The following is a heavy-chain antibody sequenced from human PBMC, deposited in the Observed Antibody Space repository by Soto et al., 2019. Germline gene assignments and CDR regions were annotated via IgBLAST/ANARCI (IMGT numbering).Heavy chain of an antibody. CDR2: IYHSGST. D-gene: IGHD3-22*01. CDR3: ARGYYYDSSGPISFDY. CDR1: GGSISSGGYS. V-gene: IGHV4-30-2*01. Sequence: SETLSLTCAVSGGSISSGGYSWSWIRQPPXKGLEWIGYIYHSGSTYYNPSLKSRVTISVDRSKNQFSLKLSSVTAADTAVYYCARGYYYDSSGPISFDYWGQGTLVTVSS. J-gene: IGHJ4*02.